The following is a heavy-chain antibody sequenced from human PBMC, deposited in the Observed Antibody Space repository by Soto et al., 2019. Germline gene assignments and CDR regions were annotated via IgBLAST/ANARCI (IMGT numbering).Heavy chain of an antibody. J-gene: IGHJ6*02. CDR3: AREGSGGYYSSYGGMDV. D-gene: IGHD2-8*02. CDR2: TRNKANSYAT. CDR1: GFTFSDHY. V-gene: IGHV3-72*01. Sequence: GGSLRLSCAASGFTFSDHYMDWVRQAPGKGLEWVGRTRNKANSYATEYAATVKGRFTIARDDSKNSLYLQMNSVKTEDSAVYYCAREGSGGYYSSYGGMDVWGQGTTVTVSS.